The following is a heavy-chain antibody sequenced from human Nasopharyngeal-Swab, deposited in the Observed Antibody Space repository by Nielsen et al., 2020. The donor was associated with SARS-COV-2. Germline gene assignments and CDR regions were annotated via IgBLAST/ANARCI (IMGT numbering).Heavy chain of an antibody. Sequence: GESLKISCKVSGYRFIDYWSGGVRQMPGKGLEWMGINHPADSDTRNSPSFQGQVTISADNSINTAYLQWSSLRASDTAMYYCVRQLHDDFWSGYWTGRFDPWGQGTLVTVSS. V-gene: IGHV5-51*01. J-gene: IGHJ5*02. CDR1: GYRFIDYW. CDR3: VRQLHDDFWSGYWTGRFDP. CDR2: NHPADSDT. D-gene: IGHD3-3*01.